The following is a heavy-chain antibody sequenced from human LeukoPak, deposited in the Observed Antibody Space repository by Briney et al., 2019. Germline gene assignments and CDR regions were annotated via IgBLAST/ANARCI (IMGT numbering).Heavy chain of an antibody. J-gene: IGHJ4*02. CDR2: IYYSGST. CDR3: ARHAGRGADAANDY. D-gene: IGHD3-10*01. Sequence: SETLSLTCTVSGGSISSSSYYWGRIRQPPGKGLEWIGSIYYSGSTYYNPSLTSRVTISVDTSKNQFSLKLSSVTAADTAVYYCARHAGRGADAANDYWGQGTLVTVSS. V-gene: IGHV4-39*01. CDR1: GGSISSSSYY.